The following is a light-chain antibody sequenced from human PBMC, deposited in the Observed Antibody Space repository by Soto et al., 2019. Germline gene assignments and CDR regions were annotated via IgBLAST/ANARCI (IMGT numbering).Light chain of an antibody. J-gene: IGKJ1*01. Sequence: EIVLTQFPGTLSLSPGDRATLSCRASQRVNSHYFSWYQQILGQTPKLLIYAASSRDTGVPNRFSGSGYGTDFTLTIRRLEPEDFVVYYCQQYATSPGTFGQGTNVEVK. CDR2: AAS. CDR1: QRVNSHY. V-gene: IGKV3-20*01. CDR3: QQYATSPGT.